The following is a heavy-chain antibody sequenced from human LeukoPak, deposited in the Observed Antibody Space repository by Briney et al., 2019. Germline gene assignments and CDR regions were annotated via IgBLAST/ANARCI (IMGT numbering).Heavy chain of an antibody. J-gene: IGHJ4*02. V-gene: IGHV4-34*01. CDR3: ARGGDRSFDY. CDR2: INHSGST. Sequence: PSETLSLTCAVYGGSFSGYYWSWIRQPPGKGLEWIGEINHSGSTNYNPSLKSRVTISVDTSKNQFSLNLNSVTAADTAVYYCARGGDRSFDYWGQGTLVTVSS. D-gene: IGHD3-10*01. CDR1: GGSFSGYY.